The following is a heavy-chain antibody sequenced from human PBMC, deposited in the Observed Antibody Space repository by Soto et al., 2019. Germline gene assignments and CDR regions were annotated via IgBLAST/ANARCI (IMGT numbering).Heavy chain of an antibody. D-gene: IGHD2-15*01. CDR1: GFTFSSYG. Sequence: QVQLVESGGGVVQPGRSLRLSCAASGFTFSSYGMHWVRQAPGKGLEWVAVISYDGSDKYYADSVKGRFTMSRDNSNNTLYLQMDSLRAEDTAVYYCAKGVVVATTSFQHWGQGTLVTVSS. CDR3: AKGVVVATTSFQH. V-gene: IGHV3-30*18. J-gene: IGHJ1*01. CDR2: ISYDGSDK.